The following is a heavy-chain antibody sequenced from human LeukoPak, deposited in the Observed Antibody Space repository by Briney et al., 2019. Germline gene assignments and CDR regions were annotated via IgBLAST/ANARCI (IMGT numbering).Heavy chain of an antibody. CDR2: INHSGST. Sequence: PSETLSLTCAVYGGSFSGYYWSWIRQPPGKGLEWIGEINHSGSTNYNPSLKSRVAISVDTSKNQFSLKLSSVTAADTAVYYCARGAIAVATTERTFDYWGQGILVTVSS. CDR1: GGSFSGYY. D-gene: IGHD6-19*01. J-gene: IGHJ4*02. V-gene: IGHV4-34*01. CDR3: ARGAIAVATTERTFDY.